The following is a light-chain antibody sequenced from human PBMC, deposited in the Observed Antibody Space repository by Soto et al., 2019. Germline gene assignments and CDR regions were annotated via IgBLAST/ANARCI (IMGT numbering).Light chain of an antibody. CDR1: QSVSSN. J-gene: IGKJ4*01. CDR2: VAS. V-gene: IGKV3-15*01. Sequence: EIVMTQSPATLSVSPGERATPSCRASQSVSSNLAWYQQKPGQTPKLLIYVASTRATGIPARFSGSGSGTEFTLTISSLQSEDFAVYYCQQYNVWPLTFGEGTKVEFK. CDR3: QQYNVWPLT.